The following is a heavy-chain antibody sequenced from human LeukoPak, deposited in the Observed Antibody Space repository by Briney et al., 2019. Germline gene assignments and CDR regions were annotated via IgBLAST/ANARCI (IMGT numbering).Heavy chain of an antibody. Sequence: SETLSLACAVYGGSFSGYYWSWIRQPPGKGLEWIGEINHSGSTNYNPSLKSRVTISVDTSKNQFSLKLSSVTAADTAVYYCARGRRYYDSSGYYYGGRGYYYMDVWGKGTTVTVSS. D-gene: IGHD3-22*01. CDR1: GGSFSGYY. CDR3: ARGRRYYDSSGYYYGGRGYYYMDV. V-gene: IGHV4-34*01. CDR2: INHSGST. J-gene: IGHJ6*03.